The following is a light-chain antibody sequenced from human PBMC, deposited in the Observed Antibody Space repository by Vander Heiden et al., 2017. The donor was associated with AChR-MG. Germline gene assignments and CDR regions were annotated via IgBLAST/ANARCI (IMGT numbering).Light chain of an antibody. CDR3: QQSSSTPRT. V-gene: IGKV1-39*01. J-gene: IGKJ2*02. CDR2: GAS. Sequence: DIQMTQSPSSLSAFVGARVTITCRASQSISSYLNWYQQKPGKAPKLLIYGASTLQSGVPSRFSGSGSGTHFTLTISSLQPEDFATYYCQQSSSTPRTFGQGTKLE. CDR1: QSISSY.